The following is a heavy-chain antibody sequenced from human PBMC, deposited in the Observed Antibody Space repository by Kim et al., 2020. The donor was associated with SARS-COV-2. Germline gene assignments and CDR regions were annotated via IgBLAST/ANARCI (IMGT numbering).Heavy chain of an antibody. CDR2: ISYDGSNK. D-gene: IGHD3-3*01. CDR3: ARASRTLEWFKY. Sequence: GGSLRLSCAASGFTFSSYAMHWVRQAPGKGLEWVAVISYDGSNKYYADSVKGRFTISRDNSKNTLYLQMNSLRAEDTAVYYCARASRTLEWFKYWGQGTLVTVSS. J-gene: IGHJ4*02. CDR1: GFTFSSYA. V-gene: IGHV3-30-3*01.